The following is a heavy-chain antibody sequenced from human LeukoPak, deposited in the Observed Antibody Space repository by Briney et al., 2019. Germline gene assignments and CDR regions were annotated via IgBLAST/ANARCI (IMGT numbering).Heavy chain of an antibody. J-gene: IGHJ4*02. CDR3: ARLIGYSYGNGEDY. D-gene: IGHD5-18*01. V-gene: IGHV1-8*01. CDR1: GYTFTSYD. Sequence: ASVKVSCKASGYTFTSYDINWVRQATGQGLGWMGWMNPNSGNTGYAQKFQGRVTMTRDTSTSTVYMELSSLRSEDTAVYYCARLIGYSYGNGEDYWGQGTLVTVSS. CDR2: MNPNSGNT.